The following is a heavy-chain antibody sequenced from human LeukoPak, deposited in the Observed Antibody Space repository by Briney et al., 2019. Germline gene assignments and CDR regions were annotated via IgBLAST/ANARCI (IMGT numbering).Heavy chain of an antibody. Sequence: SETLSLTCTVSGGSNSSYYWSWIRQPPGKGLEWIGYIYYSGSTNYNPSLKSRVTISVDTSKNQFSLKLSSVTAADTAVYYCARGLRCSGGSCYSAYYYYYYMDVWGKGTTVTVSS. CDR2: IYYSGST. V-gene: IGHV4-59*01. J-gene: IGHJ6*03. CDR1: GGSNSSYY. CDR3: ARGLRCSGGSCYSAYYYYYYMDV. D-gene: IGHD2-15*01.